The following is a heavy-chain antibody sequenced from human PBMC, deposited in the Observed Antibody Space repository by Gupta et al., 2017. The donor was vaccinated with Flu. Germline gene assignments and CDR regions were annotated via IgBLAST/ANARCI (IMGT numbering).Heavy chain of an antibody. D-gene: IGHD2-2*01. J-gene: IGHJ3*02. Sequence: QVHSVESGGGVVQPVWSLRLSCAASGFTFSSYGMDGVRPVPGKGLEWVAVISYDGSNKYYADSVKGRFTITRDNSKNTLYLQMNSLRAEDTAVYYCAKTVRRYQPLGYDAFDIWGQGTMVTVSS. CDR1: GFTFSSYG. V-gene: IGHV3-30*18. CDR2: ISYDGSNK. CDR3: AKTVRRYQPLGYDAFDI.